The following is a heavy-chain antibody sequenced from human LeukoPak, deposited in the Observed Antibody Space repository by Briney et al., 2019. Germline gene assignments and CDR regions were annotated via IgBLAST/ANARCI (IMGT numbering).Heavy chain of an antibody. Sequence: GGSLRLSCAASGFTFSSYGMSWVRQAPGKGLEWDSAISGSGGSTYYADSVKGRFTISRDNSKNTLYLQMNSLRAEDTAVYYCAKANYDILTGYLDYWGQGTLVTVSS. CDR3: AKANYDILTGYLDY. CDR1: GFTFSSYG. J-gene: IGHJ4*02. D-gene: IGHD3-9*01. CDR2: ISGSGGST. V-gene: IGHV3-23*01.